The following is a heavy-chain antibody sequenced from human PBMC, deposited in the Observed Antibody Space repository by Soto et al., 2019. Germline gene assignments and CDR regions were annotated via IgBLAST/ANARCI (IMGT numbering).Heavy chain of an antibody. D-gene: IGHD3-3*01. Sequence: QVQLVQSGAEVKKPGASVKVSCKASGYTFTGYYMHWVRQAPGQGLEWMGWINPNSGGTNYAQKFQGWVTLTRDTSISTAYMELSRLNSDDTAVYYCARGGYYEFWSGLGGFDIWGQGTMVTVSS. V-gene: IGHV1-2*04. CDR3: ARGGYYEFWSGLGGFDI. CDR2: INPNSGGT. J-gene: IGHJ3*02. CDR1: GYTFTGYY.